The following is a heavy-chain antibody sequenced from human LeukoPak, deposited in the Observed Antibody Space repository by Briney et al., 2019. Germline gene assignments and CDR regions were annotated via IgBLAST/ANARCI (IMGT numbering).Heavy chain of an antibody. V-gene: IGHV3-21*01. Sequence: GGSLRLSCAGSGFALKSYSLSWVRQAPGKGLEWVSSISSTSAYIYYADSVKGRFTISRDNVDNVVYLQKNSLGAEDTAVYYCARVAVSGPTGWFDSWGQGTLVIVSS. CDR1: GFALKSYS. CDR2: ISSTSAYI. J-gene: IGHJ5*01. D-gene: IGHD2-8*02. CDR3: ARVAVSGPTGWFDS.